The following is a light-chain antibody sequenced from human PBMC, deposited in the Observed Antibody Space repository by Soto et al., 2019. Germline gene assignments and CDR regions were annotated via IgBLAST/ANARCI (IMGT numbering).Light chain of an antibody. J-gene: IGKJ2*01. CDR3: QQRSSGYT. CDR1: QSVNSY. Sequence: IVLTQSPATLSLSPGERATLSCRASQSVNSYLAWYQQAPGQAPRLLIYDASTRATGIPARFSGSGSGTDFTLTISRLELEDFAVYYCQQRSSGYTFGQGTKLEIK. CDR2: DAS. V-gene: IGKV3-11*01.